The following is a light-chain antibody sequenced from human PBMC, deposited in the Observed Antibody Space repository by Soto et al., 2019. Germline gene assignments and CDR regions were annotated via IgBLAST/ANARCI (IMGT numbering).Light chain of an antibody. Sequence: QSVLTQPASVSGSPGQSITISCTGTSSDVGGYNYVSWNQQYPGKAPKFLIYDVSNRPSGVSNRFSGSKSGNTASLTISGLQAEDEGDYYCSSYSSSGSPYVFGTGTKLTVL. CDR1: SSDVGGYNY. CDR3: SSYSSSGSPYV. J-gene: IGLJ1*01. CDR2: DVS. V-gene: IGLV2-14*03.